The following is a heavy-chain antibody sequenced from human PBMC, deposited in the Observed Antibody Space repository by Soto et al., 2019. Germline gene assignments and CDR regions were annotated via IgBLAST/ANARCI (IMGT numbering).Heavy chain of an antibody. CDR1: GFTFSDFY. V-gene: IGHV3-11*01. J-gene: IGHJ4*02. CDR3: ARDRNAAGSDY. Sequence: QVQLVESGGGLVKPGGSLRLSCAAPGFTFSDFYMSWIRQAPGKGLEWISYISSGSTNIFYADSVKGRFTVSRDNAKNSVYLQMDSLSAEDTAVYYCARDRNAAGSDYWGQGTLVTVSS. CDR2: ISSGSTNI. D-gene: IGHD1-1*01.